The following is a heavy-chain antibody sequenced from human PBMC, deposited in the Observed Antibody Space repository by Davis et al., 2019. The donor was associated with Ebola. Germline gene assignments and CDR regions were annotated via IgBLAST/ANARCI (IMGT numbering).Heavy chain of an antibody. CDR1: GFTFSSYA. J-gene: IGHJ4*02. V-gene: IGHV3-48*02. Sequence: PGGSLRLSCAASGFTFSSYAMNWVRQAPGKGLEWVSYVSSGSSAVYYADSVTGRFTISRDNAKNSLYLQMNSLRDEDTAVYYCARDDPLPGGHFDYWGQGALVTVSS. CDR3: ARDDPLPGGHFDY. CDR2: VSSGSSAV.